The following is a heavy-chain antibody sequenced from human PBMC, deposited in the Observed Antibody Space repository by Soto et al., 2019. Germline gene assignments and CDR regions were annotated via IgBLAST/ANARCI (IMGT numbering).Heavy chain of an antibody. CDR3: ARGRGDYYYDSSGYYVDGFDI. J-gene: IGHJ3*02. V-gene: IGHV3-21*01. CDR1: GLTFRSYA. CDR2: ISRSSRHI. D-gene: IGHD3-22*01. Sequence: LRRSCAASGLTFRSYAMSWVRQAPGQGLEWVSSISRSSRHIYYADSVKGRFTISRDDAKNSLFLQMNSLRAQDTAVYYCARGRGDYYYDSSGYYVDGFDIWGQGTMVTVSS.